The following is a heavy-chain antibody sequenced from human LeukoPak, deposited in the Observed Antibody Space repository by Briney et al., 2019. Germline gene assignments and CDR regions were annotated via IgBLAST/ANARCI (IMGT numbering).Heavy chain of an antibody. J-gene: IGHJ4*02. Sequence: ASVKVSCKASGYTFTSYDINWVRQATGQGLEWMGWMNPNSGNTGYAQKFQGRVTMTRNTSISTAYMELSSLRSEDTAVYYCARCRGWPHDYGGTMFCYFDYWGQGTLVTVSS. CDR1: GYTFTSYD. CDR3: ARCRGWPHDYGGTMFCYFDY. D-gene: IGHD4-23*01. CDR2: MNPNSGNT. V-gene: IGHV1-8*01.